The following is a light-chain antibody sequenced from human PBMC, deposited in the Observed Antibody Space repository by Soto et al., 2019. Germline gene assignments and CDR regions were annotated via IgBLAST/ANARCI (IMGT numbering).Light chain of an antibody. V-gene: IGKV1-27*01. Sequence: DIQMTQSPSSLSVSVGDRVTITCRASQGISNYFAWYQQKPGKVAKRLIYAASTLQSGIPSRFSGSGSGTDFTLTINSLQPEDVATYYCKNYNSAPYTFGQGTKLEIK. J-gene: IGKJ2*01. CDR3: KNYNSAPYT. CDR1: QGISNY. CDR2: AAS.